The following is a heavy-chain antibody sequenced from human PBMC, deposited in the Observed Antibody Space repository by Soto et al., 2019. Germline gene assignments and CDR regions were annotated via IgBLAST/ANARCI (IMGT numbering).Heavy chain of an antibody. V-gene: IGHV3-23*01. Sequence: GGTLRLSCAASGLTFSSYAMGWVRQAPGKGLEGVSTLTRSGTTPYAESVRGRFTISRDNSKNTLYLQMDDLRAEDTAVYYCVREFAPGSPNYDYWGLGTLVTVSS. J-gene: IGHJ4*02. CDR1: GLTFSSYA. D-gene: IGHD3-10*01. CDR3: VREFAPGSPNYDY. CDR2: LTRSGTT.